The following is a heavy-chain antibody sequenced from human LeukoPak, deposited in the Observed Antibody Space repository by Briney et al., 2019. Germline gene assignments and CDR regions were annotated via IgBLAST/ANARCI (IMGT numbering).Heavy chain of an antibody. CDR3: ARDPDLPHYSRGMDV. D-gene: IGHD2-2*01. CDR2: IYYSGST. CDR1: GGSVSSGSYY. J-gene: IGHJ6*02. Sequence: PSETLSLTCTVSGGSVSSGSYYWSWIRQPPGKGLEWIGYIYYSGSTNYNPSLKSRVTISVDTSKNQFSLKLSSVTAADTAVYYCARDPDLPHYSRGMDVWGQGTTVTVSS. V-gene: IGHV4-61*01.